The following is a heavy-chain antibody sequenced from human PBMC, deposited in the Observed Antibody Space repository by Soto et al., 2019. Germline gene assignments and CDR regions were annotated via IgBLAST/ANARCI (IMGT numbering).Heavy chain of an antibody. V-gene: IGHV3-21*01. CDR3: ARDAYYYDFWSGYDKGVYYYYGMDV. J-gene: IGHJ6*02. CDR2: ISSSSSYI. Sequence: GGSLRLSCAASGLTFSSYSMNWVRQAPGKGLEWVSSISSSSSYIYYADSVKGRFTISRDNAKNSLYLQMNSLRAEDMAVYYCARDAYYYDFWSGYDKGVYYYYGMDVWGQGTTVTVSS. D-gene: IGHD3-3*01. CDR1: GLTFSSYS.